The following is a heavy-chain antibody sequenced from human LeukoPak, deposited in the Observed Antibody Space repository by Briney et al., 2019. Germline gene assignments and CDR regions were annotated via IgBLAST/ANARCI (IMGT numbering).Heavy chain of an antibody. D-gene: IGHD2-15*01. V-gene: IGHV4-59*01. Sequence: SETLSLTCTVSGGSISSYYWSWIRQPPGKGLEWIGYIYYSGSTNYNPSLKNRVTISVDTSKNQFSLKLSSVTAADTAVYYCARDGGGYCSGGSCFHFDYWGQGTLVTVSS. CDR1: GGSISSYY. J-gene: IGHJ4*02. CDR3: ARDGGGYCSGGSCFHFDY. CDR2: IYYSGST.